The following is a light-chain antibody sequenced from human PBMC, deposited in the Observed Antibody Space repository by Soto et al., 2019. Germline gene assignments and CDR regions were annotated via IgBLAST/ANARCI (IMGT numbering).Light chain of an antibody. J-gene: IGKJ1*01. CDR3: QQYGSSGT. CDR1: QSVSNN. CDR2: GAS. V-gene: IGKV3-20*01. Sequence: EIVMTQSPATLSVSAGERATLSCRASQSVSNNLAWYQQKPGQAPRLLIYGASSRATGIPDRFSGSGSGTDFTLTISRLEPEDFAVYYCQQYGSSGTFGQGTKVDI.